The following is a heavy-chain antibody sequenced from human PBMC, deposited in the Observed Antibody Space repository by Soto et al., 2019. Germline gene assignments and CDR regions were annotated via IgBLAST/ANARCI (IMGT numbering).Heavy chain of an antibody. CDR1: GFTFSSYG. CDR3: ARDRPNCSSTSCYPYYYYYGMDV. V-gene: IGHV3-33*01. CDR2: IWYDGSNK. J-gene: IGHJ6*02. D-gene: IGHD2-2*01. Sequence: GGSLRLSCAASGFTFSSYGMHWVRRAPGKGLEWVAVIWYDGSNKYYADSVKGRFTISRDNSKNTLYLQMNSLRAEDTAVYYCARDRPNCSSTSCYPYYYYYGMDVWGQGTTVTVSS.